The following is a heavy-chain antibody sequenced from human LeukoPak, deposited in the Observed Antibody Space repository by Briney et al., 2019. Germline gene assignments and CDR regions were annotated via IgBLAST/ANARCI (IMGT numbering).Heavy chain of an antibody. CDR1: GGTFSSYA. D-gene: IGHD3-10*01. CDR3: VRSIAYYYYRMDV. J-gene: IGHJ6*04. Sequence: SVKVSCKASGGTFSSYAISWVRQAPGQGLEWMGGIIPIFGTANYAQKFQGRVTITADKSTSTAYMELSSLRSEDTAVYYCVRSIAYYYYRMDVWGKGTTVTVSS. V-gene: IGHV1-69*06. CDR2: IIPIFGTA.